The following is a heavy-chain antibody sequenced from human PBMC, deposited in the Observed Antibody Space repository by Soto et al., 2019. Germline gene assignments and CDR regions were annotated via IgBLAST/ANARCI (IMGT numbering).Heavy chain of an antibody. CDR1: GYTFTSYG. V-gene: IGHV1-18*01. CDR2: ISAYNGNT. J-gene: IGHJ6*02. CDR3: ARDQDYANYYYYYGMDV. Sequence: QVQLVQSGAEVKKPGASVKVSCRASGYTFTSYGISWVRQAPGQGLEWMGWISAYNGNTNYAQKLQGRVTMTTDTSPSTAYMELRSLRSDDTAVYYCARDQDYANYYYYYGMDVWGQGTTVTVSS. D-gene: IGHD4-17*01.